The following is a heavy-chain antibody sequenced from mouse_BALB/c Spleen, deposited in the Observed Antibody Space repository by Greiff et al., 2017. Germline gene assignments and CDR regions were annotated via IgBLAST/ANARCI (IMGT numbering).Heavy chain of an antibody. D-gene: IGHD2-14*01. CDR2: ISYDGSN. CDR3: ARGYDVGYAMDY. Sequence: EESGPGLVKPSQSLSLTCSVTGYSITSGYYWNWIRQFPGNKLEWMGYISYDGSNNYNPSLKNRISITRDTSKNQFFLKLNSVTTEDTATYYCARGYDVGYAMDYWGQGTSVTVSS. J-gene: IGHJ4*01. CDR1: GYSITSGYY. V-gene: IGHV3-6*02.